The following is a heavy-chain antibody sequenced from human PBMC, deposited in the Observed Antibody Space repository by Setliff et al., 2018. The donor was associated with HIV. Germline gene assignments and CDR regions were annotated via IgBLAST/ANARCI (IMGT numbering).Heavy chain of an antibody. D-gene: IGHD2-15*01. J-gene: IGHJ4*02. CDR2: VSYDGSNK. CDR1: GFTFNSYG. V-gene: IGHV3-30*03. CDR3: ARDLRSSHGSPNYFDY. Sequence: PGGSLRLSCAASGFTFNSYGMYWVRQAPGKGLEWVAIVSYDGSNKYYADSVKGRFTISRDNSKNTLYLEMNSLRAEETAVYYCARDLRSSHGSPNYFDYWGRGALVTGSS.